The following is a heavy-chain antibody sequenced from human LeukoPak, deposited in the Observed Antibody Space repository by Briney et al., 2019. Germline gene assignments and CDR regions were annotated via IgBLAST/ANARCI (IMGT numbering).Heavy chain of an antibody. CDR3: ARERPGNGP. Sequence: ASVKVSCKASGGTFSSYAISWVRQAPGQGLEWMGWINPNSGGTNYAQKFQGRVTMTRDTSISTAYMELSRLRSDDTAVYYCARERPGNGPWGQGTLVTVSS. CDR1: GGTFSSYA. V-gene: IGHV1-2*02. J-gene: IGHJ5*02. D-gene: IGHD4-23*01. CDR2: INPNSGGT.